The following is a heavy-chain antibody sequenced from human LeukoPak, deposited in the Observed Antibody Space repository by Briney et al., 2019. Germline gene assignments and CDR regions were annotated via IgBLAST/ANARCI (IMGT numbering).Heavy chain of an antibody. CDR2: ISSNGGST. CDR1: GFTFSSYA. J-gene: IGHJ4*02. D-gene: IGHD3-3*01. CDR3: ARDSGYDFWSGYHVDY. V-gene: IGHV3-64*01. Sequence: GGSLRLSCAASGFTFSSYAMHWVRQAPGQGLEYVSAISSNGGSTYYANSVKGRFTISRDNSKNTLYLQMGSLRAEDMAVYYCARDSGYDFWSGYHVDYWGQGTLVTASS.